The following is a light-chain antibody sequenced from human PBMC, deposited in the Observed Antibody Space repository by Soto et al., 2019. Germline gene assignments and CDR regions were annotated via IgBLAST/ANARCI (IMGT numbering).Light chain of an antibody. CDR3: QQYGSSPT. Sequence: EIVLTQSPGTLSLSPGETAALSFRASQSVSSRYLDWYQQKSGQAPRLLIYDTSSRASDIPDRFSGSGTGTDFTLTISRLEPEDFAVYFCQQYGSSPTFGQGTKVDIK. V-gene: IGKV3-20*01. CDR2: DTS. CDR1: QSVSSRY. J-gene: IGKJ1*01.